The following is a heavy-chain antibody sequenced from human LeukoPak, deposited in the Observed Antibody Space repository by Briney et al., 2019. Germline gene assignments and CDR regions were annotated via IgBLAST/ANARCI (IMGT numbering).Heavy chain of an antibody. CDR2: IYYSGST. CDR1: GGSISSYS. CDR3: ATYHFRGDTHYFDY. D-gene: IGHD3-10*02. Sequence: SETLSLTCTVSGGSISSYSWTWIRQPPGKGLEWIGCIYYSGSTNYNPSLRSRVTISVDTSKNQFSLRLSSVTAADTAVYYCATYHFRGDTHYFDYWGQGILVTVSS. V-gene: IGHV4-59*01. J-gene: IGHJ4*02.